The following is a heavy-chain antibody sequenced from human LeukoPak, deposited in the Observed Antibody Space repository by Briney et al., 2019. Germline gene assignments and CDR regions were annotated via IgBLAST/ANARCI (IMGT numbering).Heavy chain of an antibody. CDR3: AREGSMTARPFVSIDY. D-gene: IGHD6-6*01. J-gene: IGHJ4*02. CDR2: IHTSGST. V-gene: IGHV4-4*07. Sequence: SQTLSLTCTLSGGSISSYYWGWIRQPAGRGLEWIGRIHTSGSTDYNPSLESRVTMSVDTSKNQFSLKLSSVTAADTAVYYCAREGSMTARPFVSIDYWGQGTLVTVSS. CDR1: GGSISSYY.